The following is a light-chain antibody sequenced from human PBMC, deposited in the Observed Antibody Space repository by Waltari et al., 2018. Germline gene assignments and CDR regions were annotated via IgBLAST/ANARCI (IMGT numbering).Light chain of an antibody. V-gene: IGLV2-14*01. CDR2: EVS. CDR1: SSAVGGSNY. CDR3: SSYTSSSKGV. Sequence: QSALTQPASVSGSPGQSIPIPCTGTSSAVGGSNYVSWYQQHPGKAPKPMIYEVSNRPSGVSNRFSGSKSGNTASLTISGLQAEDEADYYCSSYTSSSKGVFGGGTKLTVL. J-gene: IGLJ2*01.